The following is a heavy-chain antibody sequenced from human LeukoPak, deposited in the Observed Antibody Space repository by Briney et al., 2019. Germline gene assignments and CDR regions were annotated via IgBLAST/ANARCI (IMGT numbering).Heavy chain of an antibody. D-gene: IGHD3-16*01. CDR2: FYNSGRS. J-gene: IGHJ4*02. CDR1: GGSISSSNW. CDR3: TRGAGWLIDY. Sequence: SGTLSLTCAVSGGSISSSNWWSWVRQPPGKGLEWIGYFYNSGRSTYNPSLKSRVTISADTSKNHFSLKLNSVTTADTAVYYCTRGAGWLIDYWGQGILVTVSS. V-gene: IGHV4-4*02.